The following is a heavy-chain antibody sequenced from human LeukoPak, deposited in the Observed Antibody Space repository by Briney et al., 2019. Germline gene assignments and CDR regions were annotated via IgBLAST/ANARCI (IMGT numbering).Heavy chain of an antibody. D-gene: IGHD3-9*01. CDR1: GYTFTSYD. CDR3: ARGLLRYFDWLSRSYYFDY. CDR2: MNPNSGNT. V-gene: IGHV1-8*01. J-gene: IGHJ4*02. Sequence: ASVKVSCKASGYTFTSYDINGVRQATGQGLEWMGWMNPNSGNTGYAQKFQGRVTMTRNTSISTAYMELSSLRSEDTAVYYCARGLLRYFDWLSRSYYFDYWGQGTLVTVSS.